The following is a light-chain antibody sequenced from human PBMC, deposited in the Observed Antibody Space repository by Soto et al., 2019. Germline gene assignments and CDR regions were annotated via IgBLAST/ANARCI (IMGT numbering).Light chain of an antibody. V-gene: IGKV3-15*01. J-gene: IGKJ1*01. Sequence: RVMTQSPDTLSLSPGERATLSCRASETVRSNLAWYQQKPGQAPRLLIYGASTRATGIPARFSGSGSGTEFTLTISSLQSEDFAVYYCQQYNNWPRTFGQGTKVDIK. CDR2: GAS. CDR3: QQYNNWPRT. CDR1: ETVRSN.